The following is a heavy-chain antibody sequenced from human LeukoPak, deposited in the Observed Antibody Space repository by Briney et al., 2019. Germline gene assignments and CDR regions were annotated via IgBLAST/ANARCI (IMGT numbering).Heavy chain of an antibody. CDR2: ISGSGGST. CDR1: GFTFSSYA. V-gene: IGHV3-23*01. D-gene: IGHD3-10*01. CDR3: AKGLWFGELYGYFQH. Sequence: GGSLRLSCAASGFTFSSYAMSWVRQAPGKGLEWASAISGSGGSTYYADSVKGRFTISRDNSKNTLYLQMNSLRAEDTAVYYCAKGLWFGELYGYFQHWGQGTLVTVSS. J-gene: IGHJ1*01.